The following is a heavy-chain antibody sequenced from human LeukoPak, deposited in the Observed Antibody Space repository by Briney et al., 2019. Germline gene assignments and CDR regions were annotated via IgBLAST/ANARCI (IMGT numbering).Heavy chain of an antibody. J-gene: IGHJ4*02. CDR3: ARAYDSSGYLRSAFDY. V-gene: IGHV4-30-2*01. Sequence: SQTLSLTCAVSGGSISSGGYSWSWIRQPPGKGLEWIGYIYHSRSTYYNPSLKSRVIISVDRSKNQFSLKLSSVTAADTAVYYCARAYDSSGYLRSAFDYWGQGTLVTVSS. CDR1: GGSISSGGYS. CDR2: IYHSRST. D-gene: IGHD3-22*01.